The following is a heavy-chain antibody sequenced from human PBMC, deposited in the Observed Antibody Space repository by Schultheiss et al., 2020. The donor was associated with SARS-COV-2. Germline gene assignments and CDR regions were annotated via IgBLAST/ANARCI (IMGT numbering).Heavy chain of an antibody. CDR1: GYSISSGYY. Sequence: SETLSLTCAVSGYSISSGYYWGWIRQPPGKGLEWIGSIYHSGSTYYNPSLKSRVTISVDTSKNQFSLKLSSVTAADTAVYYCARWPYDSSGYYAFDIWGQGTMVTVSS. D-gene: IGHD3-22*01. V-gene: IGHV4-38-2*01. CDR3: ARWPYDSSGYYAFDI. CDR2: IYHSGST. J-gene: IGHJ3*02.